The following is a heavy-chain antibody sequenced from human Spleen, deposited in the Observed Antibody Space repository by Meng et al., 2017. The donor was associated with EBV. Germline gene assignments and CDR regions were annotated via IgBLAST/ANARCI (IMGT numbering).Heavy chain of an antibody. V-gene: IGHV1-3*01. CDR3: ARYFCSTISCHLDY. CDR1: GYTMTATA. J-gene: IGHJ4*02. Sequence: VQPVQSGAEAKRPVASVKVSCRTTGYTMTATAIHWGRQAPGQRLEWMRSINAANGNTKYSLQFQARLTITGDTSASTAYMELSGLSSEDTAVYYCARYFCSTISCHLDYWGQGTLVTVSS. D-gene: IGHD2-2*01. CDR2: INAANGNT.